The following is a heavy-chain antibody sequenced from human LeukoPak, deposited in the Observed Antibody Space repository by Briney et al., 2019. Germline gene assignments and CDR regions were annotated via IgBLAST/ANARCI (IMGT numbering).Heavy chain of an antibody. CDR3: ARGGWELQYYFDY. J-gene: IGHJ4*02. V-gene: IGHV4-39*07. D-gene: IGHD1-26*01. CDR2: SYYSGST. CDR1: GGSISSSSYY. Sequence: PSETLSLTCTVSGGSISSSSYYWGWIRQPPGKGLEWIGSSYYSGSTYYNPSLKSRVTISVDTSKNQFSLKLSSVTAADTAVYYCARGGWELQYYFDYWGQGTLVTVSS.